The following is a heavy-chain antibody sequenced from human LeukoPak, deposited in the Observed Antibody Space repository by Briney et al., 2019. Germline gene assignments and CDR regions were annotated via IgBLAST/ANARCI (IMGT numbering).Heavy chain of an antibody. D-gene: IGHD3-22*01. Sequence: ASVKVSCKASGYTFTSYGISWVRQAPGQGLEWMGWISAYNGNTNYAQKLQGRVTMTTDTSTSTAYMELRSLRSDDTAVYYCARRCYYDSSGYYQYCFDYWGQGTLVTVSS. V-gene: IGHV1-18*01. J-gene: IGHJ4*02. CDR2: ISAYNGNT. CDR3: ARRCYYDSSGYYQYCFDY. CDR1: GYTFTSYG.